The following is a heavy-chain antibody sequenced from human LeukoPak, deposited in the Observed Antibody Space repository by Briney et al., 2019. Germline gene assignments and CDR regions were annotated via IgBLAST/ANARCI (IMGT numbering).Heavy chain of an antibody. CDR2: ITWDGGAT. V-gene: IGHV3-43*01. J-gene: IGHJ4*02. Sequence: GGSLRLSCVASGFIFNEYTMHWVRQAPGKGLEWVSLITWDGGATFYADSVKGRFTISRDNRKNSLHLQMSSLTPDDSALYYCARERERLTDYWAREPWSPSPQ. CDR3: ARERERLTDY. CDR1: GFIFNEYT. D-gene: IGHD1-26*01.